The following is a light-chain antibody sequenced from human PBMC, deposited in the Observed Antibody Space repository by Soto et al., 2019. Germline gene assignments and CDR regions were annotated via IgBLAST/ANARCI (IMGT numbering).Light chain of an antibody. Sequence: EIVMTQSPATLSVSPRERATLSCRASQSVSSNLAWYQQKPGQAPKLLIHGASTRATGIPARFSGSGSGTEFTLTISSLQSEDFAVYYCQQYNNWPPLTFGGGTKVEIK. J-gene: IGKJ4*01. V-gene: IGKV3-15*01. CDR1: QSVSSN. CDR3: QQYNNWPPLT. CDR2: GAS.